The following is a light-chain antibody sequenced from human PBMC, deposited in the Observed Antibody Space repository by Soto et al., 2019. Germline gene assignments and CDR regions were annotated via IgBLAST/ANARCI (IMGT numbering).Light chain of an antibody. CDR2: DVS. V-gene: IGLV2-11*01. Sequence: SVLTQPRSVSGSPGQSVSLSCTGTSSDVGGYTYVSWYQQHPGKAPKVMIYDVSKRPSGVPDRFSGSKSGNTASLTISGLQSEDEADYYCCSYAGRYTYVFGTGTKVTVL. CDR3: CSYAGRYTYV. CDR1: SSDVGGYTY. J-gene: IGLJ1*01.